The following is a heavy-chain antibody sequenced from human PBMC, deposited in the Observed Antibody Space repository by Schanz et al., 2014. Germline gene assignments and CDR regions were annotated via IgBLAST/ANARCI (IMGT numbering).Heavy chain of an antibody. Sequence: EVQLVASGGGLVQPGGSLRLSCAASGFAVDNYYMSCVRQAPGRGLEWVSIIFTDGRTYYADSVKGRFTISRDSSKNTLFLQMNSLRTEDTAVYYCARLDPYCRSGTCSRAFDFWRQGTLVTVSS. CDR1: GFAVDNYY. V-gene: IGHV3-66*02. J-gene: IGHJ4*02. D-gene: IGHD2-15*01. CDR2: IFTDGRT. CDR3: ARLDPYCRSGTCSRAFDF.